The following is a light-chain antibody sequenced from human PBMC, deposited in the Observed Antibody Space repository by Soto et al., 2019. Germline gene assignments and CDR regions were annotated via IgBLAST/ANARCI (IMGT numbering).Light chain of an antibody. CDR1: SSDVGGYNF. CDR3: SSYTTSSTVV. Sequence: QSVLTQPASVFGSPGQSISISCTGGSSDVGGYNFVSWYQQHPGKAPKLMIYEVSNRPSGVSNRFSGSKSGNTASLTISGLQPEDEADYYCSSYTTSSTVVFGTGTKVTVL. V-gene: IGLV2-14*03. J-gene: IGLJ1*01. CDR2: EVS.